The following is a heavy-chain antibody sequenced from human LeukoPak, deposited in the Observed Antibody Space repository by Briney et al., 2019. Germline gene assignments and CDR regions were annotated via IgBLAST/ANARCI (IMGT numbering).Heavy chain of an antibody. CDR3: AREPTSMGPDY. J-gene: IGHJ4*02. CDR1: GFTFSSYS. V-gene: IGHV3-48*04. CDR2: ISSSSSTI. D-gene: IGHD5-18*01. Sequence: GGSLRLSCAASGFTFSSYSMNWVRQAPGKGLEWVSYISSSSSTIYYADSVKGRFTISRDNAKNSLYLQMNSLRADDAAVYYCAREPTSMGPDYWGQGTLVTVSS.